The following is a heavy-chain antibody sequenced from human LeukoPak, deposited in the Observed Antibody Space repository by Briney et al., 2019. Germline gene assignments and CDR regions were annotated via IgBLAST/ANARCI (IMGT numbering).Heavy chain of an antibody. CDR1: GYTFTNYY. J-gene: IGHJ6*02. CDR2: INPRGGST. V-gene: IGHV1-46*01. D-gene: IGHD3-22*01. Sequence: GASVKVSCKASGYTFTNYYMHWVRQAPGQGLEWMGIINPRGGSTSYAQKFQGRVTMTRDTSTSTVYMELSSLRSEDTAVYYCASLASGSSGYGFYGMDVWGQGTTVTVSS. CDR3: ASLASGSSGYGFYGMDV.